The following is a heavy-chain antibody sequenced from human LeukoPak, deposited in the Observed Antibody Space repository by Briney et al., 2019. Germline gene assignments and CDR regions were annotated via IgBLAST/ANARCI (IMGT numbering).Heavy chain of an antibody. CDR3: ARLSAMLRGPEPIYYFDY. D-gene: IGHD3-10*01. CDR2: ISSSGSTI. V-gene: IGHV3-48*03. CDR1: GFTFSSYE. J-gene: IGHJ4*01. Sequence: GGSLRLSCADSGFTFSSYEMNWVRQAPGKGLEWVSYISSSGSTIYYADSVKGRFTISRDNAKNSLYLQMNSLRAEDTAMYYCARLSAMLRGPEPIYYFDYWGQGTLVTVSS.